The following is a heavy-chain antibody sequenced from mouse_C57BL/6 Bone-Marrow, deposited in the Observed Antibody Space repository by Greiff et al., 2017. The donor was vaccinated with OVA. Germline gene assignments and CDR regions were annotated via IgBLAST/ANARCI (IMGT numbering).Heavy chain of an antibody. CDR1: GFTFSDYG. CDR2: ISSGSSTI. CDR3: ARSPYAMDY. J-gene: IGHJ4*01. V-gene: IGHV5-17*01. Sequence: DVQLVESGGGLVKPGGSLKLSCAASGFTFSDYGMYWVRQAPEKGLEWVAYISSGSSTIYYADTVKGRFTISRDNAKNTLFLQMTSLRSEDTAMYYCARSPYAMDYWGQGTSVTVSS.